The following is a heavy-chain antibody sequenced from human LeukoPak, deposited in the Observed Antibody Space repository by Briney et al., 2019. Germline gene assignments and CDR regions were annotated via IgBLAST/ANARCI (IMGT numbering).Heavy chain of an antibody. CDR1: GFTFSSYG. J-gene: IGHJ6*03. CDR2: IRYDGSNK. D-gene: IGHD6-19*01. V-gene: IGHV3-30*02. Sequence: PGGSLRLSCAASGFTFSSYGMHWVRQAPGKGLEWVAFIRYDGSNKYYADSVKGRFTISRDNSKNTLYLQMNSLRAEDTAVYYCAKEGLSGAGYSSHYYYYYMDVWGKGTTVTVSS. CDR3: AKEGLSGAGYSSHYYYYYMDV.